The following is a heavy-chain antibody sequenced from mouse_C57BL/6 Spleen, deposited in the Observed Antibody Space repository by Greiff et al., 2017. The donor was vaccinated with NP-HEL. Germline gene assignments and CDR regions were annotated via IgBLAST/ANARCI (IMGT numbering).Heavy chain of an antibody. D-gene: IGHD1-1*01. CDR2: IDPHSGGT. J-gene: IGHJ4*01. V-gene: IGHV1-72*01. CDR1: GYTFTSYW. Sequence: QVQLQQPGAELVKPGASVKLSCKASGYTFTSYWMHWVKPRPRPGLEWIGRIDPHSGGTKYPEKFKSKATLTVDKPSSTAYMPLSSLTSEDSAVYYCAREGSSYDYAMDYWGQGTSVTVSS. CDR3: AREGSSYDYAMDY.